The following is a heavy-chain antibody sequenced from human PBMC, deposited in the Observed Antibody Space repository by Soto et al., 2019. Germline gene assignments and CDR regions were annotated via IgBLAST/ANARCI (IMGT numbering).Heavy chain of an antibody. CDR3: ARVCYPYYDILTGFCMDV. CDR2: IYYSGST. CDR1: GGSISSYY. J-gene: IGHJ6*02. D-gene: IGHD3-9*01. V-gene: IGHV4-59*01. Sequence: KTSETLSLTCTGSGGSISSYYWSWIRQPPGKGLEWIGYIYYSGSTNYNPSLKSRVTISVDTSKNQFSLKLSSVTAADTAVYYCARVCYPYYDILTGFCMDVWGQGTTVTVSS.